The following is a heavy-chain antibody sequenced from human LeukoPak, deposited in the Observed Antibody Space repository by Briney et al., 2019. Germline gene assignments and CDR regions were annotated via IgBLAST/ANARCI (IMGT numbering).Heavy chain of an antibody. D-gene: IGHD6-13*01. V-gene: IGHV1-18*01. CDR1: GYTFSSFG. CDR2: ISAYNGKT. Sequence: GASVKVSCKASGYTFSSFGISWVRQAPGQGLEWMGWISAYNGKTKYAQKLQGRVTMTTETSTSTAYMELRSLRSDDTAVYYCARARQQLVWANWFDPWGQGTLVTVSS. J-gene: IGHJ5*02. CDR3: ARARQQLVWANWFDP.